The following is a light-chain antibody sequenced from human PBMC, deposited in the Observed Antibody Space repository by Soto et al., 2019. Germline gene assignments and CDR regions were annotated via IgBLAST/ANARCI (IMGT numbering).Light chain of an antibody. CDR3: LPYGSLGT. J-gene: IGKJ1*01. CDR2: DAS. Sequence: TVLKKTTATLSLSARERSTLSFRASQSVSSYLARYQQKPGQAPRLLIYDASNRATGIPARFSGSGSGTEFTLSSSGMEPEEFSGYYCLPYGSLGTCGRGTKVDIK. CDR1: QSVSSY. V-gene: IGKV3-11*01.